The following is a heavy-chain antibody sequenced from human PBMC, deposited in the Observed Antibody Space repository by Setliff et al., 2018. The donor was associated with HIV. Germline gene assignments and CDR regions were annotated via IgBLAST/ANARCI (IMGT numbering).Heavy chain of an antibody. D-gene: IGHD3-22*01. CDR3: ARGPIDFYDRVYFDC. CDR1: GYSFTTYW. CDR2: IYPGDSDT. J-gene: IGHJ4*02. Sequence: GESLKISCKGSGYSFTTYWIGWVRQMPGKGLEWMGIIYPGDSDTRYSPSFQGQVTISADKSISTAYLQWSSLKASDTAMYYCARGPIDFYDRVYFDCWGQGSLVTSPQ. V-gene: IGHV5-51*01.